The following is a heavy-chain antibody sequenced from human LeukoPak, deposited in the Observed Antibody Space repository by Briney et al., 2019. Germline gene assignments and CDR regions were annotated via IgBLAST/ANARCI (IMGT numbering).Heavy chain of an antibody. CDR2: ISPSGDAT. Sequence: PWGSLRLSCAASGSIFSSHGMNGVRQAPGKGLEWVSGISPSGDATFYADSVKGRFTISRDNSKNTVYLQMDSLRFEDAAVYYCAHDLAYIRFDNWGQGTLVTVSS. CDR3: AHDLAYIRFDN. D-gene: IGHD1-1*01. CDR1: GSIFSSHG. V-gene: IGHV3-23*01. J-gene: IGHJ4*02.